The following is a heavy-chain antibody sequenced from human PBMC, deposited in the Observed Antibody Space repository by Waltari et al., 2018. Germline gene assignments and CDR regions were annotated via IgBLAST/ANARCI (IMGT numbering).Heavy chain of an antibody. Sequence: QVQLVESGGGVVQPGRSLRLSCAASGFTFSSYALHWVRQAPGKGLEWVAVISYDGSNKDYADSVKGRFTISRDNSKNTLYLQMNSLRAEDTAVYYCARGLIIGGNWGFDYWGQGTLVTVSS. CDR2: ISYDGSNK. CDR1: GFTFSSYA. J-gene: IGHJ4*02. D-gene: IGHD7-27*01. CDR3: ARGLIIGGNWGFDY. V-gene: IGHV3-30-3*01.